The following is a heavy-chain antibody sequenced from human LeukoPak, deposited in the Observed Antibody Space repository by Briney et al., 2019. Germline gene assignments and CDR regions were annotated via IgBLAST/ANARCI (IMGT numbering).Heavy chain of an antibody. CDR1: GFTFSSYW. V-gene: IGHV3-7*01. CDR3: AREQRVRGVMFDI. J-gene: IGHJ3*02. D-gene: IGHD3-10*01. Sequence: GGSLRLSCAASGFTFSSYWMSWVRQAPGKGLEWVANIKQDGSEKYYVDSVKGRFTISRDNAKNSLYLQMNSLRAEDTAVYYCAREQRVRGVMFDIWGQGTMVTVSS. CDR2: IKQDGSEK.